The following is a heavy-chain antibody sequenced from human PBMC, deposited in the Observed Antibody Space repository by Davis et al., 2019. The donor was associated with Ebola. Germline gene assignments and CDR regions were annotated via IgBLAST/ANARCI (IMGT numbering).Heavy chain of an antibody. D-gene: IGHD3-3*01. J-gene: IGHJ4*02. CDR1: GYTFTSYG. CDR3: ARESRYYDFWSGYYDGGYFDY. Sequence: ASVKVSCKASGYTFTSYGISWVRQAPGQGLEWMGWISAYNGNTNYAQKLQGRVTMTTDTSTSTAYMELRSLRSDDTAVYYCARESRYYDFWSGYYDGGYFDYWGQGTLVTVSS. V-gene: IGHV1-18*01. CDR2: ISAYNGNT.